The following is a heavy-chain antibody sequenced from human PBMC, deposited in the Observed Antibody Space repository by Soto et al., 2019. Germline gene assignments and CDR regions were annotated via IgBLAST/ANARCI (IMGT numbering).Heavy chain of an antibody. CDR1: GYSFTSYW. CDR3: ARHEGSGWYGRYNGMDV. D-gene: IGHD6-19*01. Sequence: GESLKISCKGSGYSFTSYWIGWVRQMPGKGLEWMGIIYPGDSDTRCSPSFQGQVTISADKSISTAYLQWSSLKASDTAMYYCARHEGSGWYGRYNGMDVWGQGTTVTVSS. V-gene: IGHV5-51*01. J-gene: IGHJ6*02. CDR2: IYPGDSDT.